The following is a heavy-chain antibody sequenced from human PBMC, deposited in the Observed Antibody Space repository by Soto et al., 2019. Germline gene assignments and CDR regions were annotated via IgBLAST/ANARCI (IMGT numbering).Heavy chain of an antibody. J-gene: IGHJ4*02. CDR3: AKSSSGLRDYFDS. CDR1: GFTLSSFA. D-gene: IGHD3-10*01. V-gene: IGHV3-30-3*02. CDR2: TSYDGLNT. Sequence: LRLSCAASGFTLSSFAMHWVRQAPGKGLAWVATTSYDGLNTFYGESVRGRFSISRSTSKNTLFPQMDSLKTEDTAVYFCAKSSSGLRDYFDSWGRGTLVTVSS.